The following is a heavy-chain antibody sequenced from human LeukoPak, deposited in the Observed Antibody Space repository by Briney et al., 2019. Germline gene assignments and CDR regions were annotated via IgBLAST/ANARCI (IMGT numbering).Heavy chain of an antibody. J-gene: IGHJ4*02. CDR1: GFTFSSYA. Sequence: GGSLRPSCAASGFTFSSYAMSWVRQAPGKGLEWVTFIQDDGSDRFYADSVKGRFTISRDKSQNTLYLHMNSLRPEDTSVYYCVAGFGVFNYWGQGTLVTVSS. CDR2: IQDDGSDR. CDR3: VAGFGVFNY. D-gene: IGHD3-10*01. V-gene: IGHV3-30*02.